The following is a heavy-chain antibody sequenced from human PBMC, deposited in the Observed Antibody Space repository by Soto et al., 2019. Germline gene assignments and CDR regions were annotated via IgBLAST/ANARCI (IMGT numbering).Heavy chain of an antibody. CDR2: IIPILGIA. CDR3: ARGPSWDYYYMDV. J-gene: IGHJ6*03. D-gene: IGHD7-27*01. V-gene: IGHV1-69*02. CDR1: GGTFSSYT. Sequence: GASVKVSCKAYGGTFSSYTISWVRQAPGQGLEWMGRIIPILGIANYAQKFQGRVTITADKSTSTAYMELSSLRSEDTAVYYCARGPSWDYYYMDVWGKGTTVTVSS.